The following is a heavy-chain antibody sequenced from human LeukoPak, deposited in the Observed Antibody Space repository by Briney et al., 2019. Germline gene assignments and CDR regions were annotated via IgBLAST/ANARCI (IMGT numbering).Heavy chain of an antibody. CDR3: AKGDNEVGANVSFDY. V-gene: IGHV3-23*01. Sequence: GSLRLSCAASGFTISSYAMSWVRQPPGKGLEWVSAISGSGGSTYYADSVKGRFTISRDNSKNTLYLQMNSLRAEDTVVYYCAKGDNEVGANVSFDYWGQGTLVTVSS. J-gene: IGHJ4*02. CDR2: ISGSGGST. D-gene: IGHD1-26*01. CDR1: GFTISSYA.